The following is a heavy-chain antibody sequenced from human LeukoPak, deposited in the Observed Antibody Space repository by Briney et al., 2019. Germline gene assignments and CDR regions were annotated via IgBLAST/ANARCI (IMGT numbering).Heavy chain of an antibody. CDR1: GFTFSSYA. CDR3: ARDAEVGTLFGVLSRYNWFDP. J-gene: IGHJ5*02. Sequence: GGSLRLSCAASGFTFSSYAMSWVRQAPGKGLEWVANIKHDGNEKYYVDSVKGRFIISRDNTKKSLYLQMNNLRAEDTAVYYCARDAEVGTLFGVLSRYNWFDPWGQGTLVTVSS. CDR2: IKHDGNEK. V-gene: IGHV3-7*01. D-gene: IGHD3-3*01.